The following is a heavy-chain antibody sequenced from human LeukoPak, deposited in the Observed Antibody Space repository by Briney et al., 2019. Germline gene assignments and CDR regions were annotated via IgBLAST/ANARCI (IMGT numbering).Heavy chain of an antibody. Sequence: EAAETLSLTCTLSGYSIRSGFYWAWNRQPPGKGLEWIWNIFPVHGGNKKYNSHLKGRVTIPVDTAKNQSSRRLNAGAATDKAVYYCARDDYSIHDSAEWGQGPPVPVSS. CDR2: IFPVHGGNK. CDR1: GYSIRSGFY. CDR3: ARDDYSIHDSAE. D-gene: IGHD4-11*01. J-gene: IGHJ4*02. V-gene: IGHV4-38-2*02.